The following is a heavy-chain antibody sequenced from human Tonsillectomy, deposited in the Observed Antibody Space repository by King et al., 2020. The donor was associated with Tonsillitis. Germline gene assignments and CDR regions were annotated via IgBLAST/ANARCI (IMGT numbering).Heavy chain of an antibody. J-gene: IGHJ4*02. CDR2: ISYDGSNK. CDR1: GFTFSSYG. Sequence: VQLVESGGGVVQPGRSLRLSCAASGFTFSSYGMHWVRQAPGKGLEWVAVISYDGSNKYYADSVKGRFTISRDNSKNTLYLQMNSLRAEDTAVYYCAKSRSSGWYGGDFDYWGQGTLVTVSS. CDR3: AKSRSSGWYGGDFDY. D-gene: IGHD6-19*01. V-gene: IGHV3-30*18.